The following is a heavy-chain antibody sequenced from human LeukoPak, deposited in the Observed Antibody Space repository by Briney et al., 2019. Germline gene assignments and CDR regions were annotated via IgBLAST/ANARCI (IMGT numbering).Heavy chain of an antibody. V-gene: IGHV1-46*01. CDR2: INPSGGST. D-gene: IGHD3-10*01. Sequence: ASVKVSCKASGYTFTSYYMHWVRQAPGQGLECMGIINPSGGSTSYAQKFQGRVTMTRDMSTSTVYMELSSLRSEDTAVYYCARDGRFYGSGGYCDYWGQGTLVTVSS. CDR3: ARDGRFYGSGGYCDY. CDR1: GYTFTSYY. J-gene: IGHJ4*02.